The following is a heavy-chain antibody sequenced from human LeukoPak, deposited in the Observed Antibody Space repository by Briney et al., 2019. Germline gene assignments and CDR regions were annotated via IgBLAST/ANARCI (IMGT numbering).Heavy chain of an antibody. V-gene: IGHV4-59*01. CDR3: ARGVSMPYDY. D-gene: IGHD2/OR15-2a*01. Sequence: SETLSLTCTVSGGSISSYYWSWIRQPPGKGLGWIGYTYYSGSTNYNPSLKSRVTISVDTSKNQFSLKLSSVTAADTAVYYCARGVSMPYDYWGQGTLVTVSS. CDR1: GGSISSYY. CDR2: TYYSGST. J-gene: IGHJ4*02.